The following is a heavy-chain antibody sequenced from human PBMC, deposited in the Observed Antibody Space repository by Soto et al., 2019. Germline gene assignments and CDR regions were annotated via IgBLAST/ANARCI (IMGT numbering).Heavy chain of an antibody. D-gene: IGHD1-26*01. CDR3: ANFSTYSGSYFDY. Sequence: GGSLRLSCAASGFTFSSYAMSWVRQAPGKGLEWVSAISGSGGSTYYEDSVKGRFTISRDNSKNTLYLQMNSLRAEDTAVYYCANFSTYSGSYFDYWGQGTLVTVSS. CDR1: GFTFSSYA. V-gene: IGHV3-23*01. CDR2: ISGSGGST. J-gene: IGHJ4*02.